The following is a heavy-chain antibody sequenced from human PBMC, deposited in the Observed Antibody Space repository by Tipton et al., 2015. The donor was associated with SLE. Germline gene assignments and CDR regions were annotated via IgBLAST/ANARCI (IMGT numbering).Heavy chain of an antibody. CDR1: GGSFSGYH. J-gene: IGHJ1*01. CDR3: ARGGGSSWYPASFQH. Sequence: TLSLTCAVYGGSFSGYHWSWIRQPPGKGLEWIGEINHSGSTNYNPSLKSRVTISVDTSKNQFSLKLSSVTAADTAVYYCARGGGSSWYPASFQHWGQGTLVTVSS. V-gene: IGHV4-34*01. D-gene: IGHD6-13*01. CDR2: INHSGST.